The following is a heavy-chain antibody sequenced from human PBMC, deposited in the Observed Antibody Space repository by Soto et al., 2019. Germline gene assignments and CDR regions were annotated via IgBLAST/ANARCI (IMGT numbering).Heavy chain of an antibody. CDR1: GGSISSSSYY. V-gene: IGHV4-39*01. CDR2: VYYSGST. CDR3: ARTNPGYICSWYEDYYYGMDV. D-gene: IGHD6-13*01. J-gene: IGHJ6*02. Sequence: SETLSLTCTVSGGSISSSSYYWGWIRQPPGKGLEWIGSVYYSGSTYYNPSLKSRVTISVDTSKNQFSLKLSSVTAADTAVYYCARTNPGYICSWYEDYYYGMDVWGQGTTVTVSS.